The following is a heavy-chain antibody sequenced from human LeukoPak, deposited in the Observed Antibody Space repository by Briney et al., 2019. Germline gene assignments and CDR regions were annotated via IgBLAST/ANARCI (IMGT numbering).Heavy chain of an antibody. CDR3: ARGGNKVVADY. CDR1: GFTFSSYW. J-gene: IGHJ4*02. CDR2: IKQDGSER. D-gene: IGHD3-22*01. Sequence: GGSLRLSCAASGFTFSSYWMRWVRQAPGKGLEWVANIKQDGSERYYVDSVKGRFTISRDNAKNSLYLQMNSLRAEDTAVCYCARGGNKVVADYWGQGTLVTVSS. V-gene: IGHV3-7*01.